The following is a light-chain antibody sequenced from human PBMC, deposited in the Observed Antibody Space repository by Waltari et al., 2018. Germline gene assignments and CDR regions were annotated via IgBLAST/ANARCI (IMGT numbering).Light chain of an antibody. V-gene: IGKV3-20*01. CDR3: QQYDNSPPLT. Sequence: EIVLTQSPATLSLFPGERVTLSCRASQSVGSKYLAWYQQKPGQAPRLLIYGGSTRATGTPDRFSGSGSGTDFTLTISRLEPDDFALYYCQQYDNSPPLTFCGGTRVEIK. J-gene: IGKJ4*01. CDR1: QSVGSKY. CDR2: GGS.